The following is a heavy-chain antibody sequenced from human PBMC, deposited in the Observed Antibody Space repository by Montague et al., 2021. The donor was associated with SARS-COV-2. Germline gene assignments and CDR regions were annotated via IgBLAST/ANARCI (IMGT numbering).Heavy chain of an antibody. D-gene: IGHD6-13*01. CDR3: PRVGRQQLVRLSGMDV. Sequence: SETLSLTCTVSGGPISSSSYYWGWIRQPPGKGLEWIGSIYYSGSTYYXXXPKSRVTISVDTSKNQFSLKLSSVTAADSDVYDCPRVGRQQLVRLSGMDVWGQGTTVTVSS. CDR1: GGPISSSSYY. CDR2: IYYSGST. V-gene: IGHV4-39*07. J-gene: IGHJ6*02.